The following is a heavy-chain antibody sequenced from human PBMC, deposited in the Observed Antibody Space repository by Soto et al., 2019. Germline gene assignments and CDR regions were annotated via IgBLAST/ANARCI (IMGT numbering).Heavy chain of an antibody. Sequence: SETLSLTCTVSGGSISSYYWSWIRQPPGKGLEWIGYIYYSGSTYYNPSLKSRVTISVDTSKNQFSLKLSSVTAADTAVYYCAREVLTGTSIAKKYYYYYGMDVWGQGTTVTVSS. J-gene: IGHJ6*02. D-gene: IGHD1-7*01. CDR1: GGSISSYY. CDR3: AREVLTGTSIAKKYYYYYGMDV. CDR2: IYYSGST. V-gene: IGHV4-59*12.